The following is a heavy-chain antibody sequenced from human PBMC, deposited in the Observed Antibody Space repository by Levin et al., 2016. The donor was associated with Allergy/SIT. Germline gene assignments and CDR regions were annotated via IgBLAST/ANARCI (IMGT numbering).Heavy chain of an antibody. CDR3: AKDTRSSSSRGGKFGS. CDR1: GFTFGDYA. D-gene: IGHD6-13*01. J-gene: IGHJ5*01. V-gene: IGHV3-9*01. CDR2: ISWNSGGR. Sequence: ISCVGSGFTFGDYAMHWVRQAPGKGLEWVSDISWNSGGRRYADFVRGRFTIFRDNAKKSLYLQMNSLTAADTALYYCAKDTRSSSSRGGKFGSWGQGTLVTVSA.